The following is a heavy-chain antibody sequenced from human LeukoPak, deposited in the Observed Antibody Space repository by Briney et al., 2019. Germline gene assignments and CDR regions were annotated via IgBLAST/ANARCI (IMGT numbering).Heavy chain of an antibody. CDR1: GYTFTSYG. CDR3: ATDMLPQSSAFDI. D-gene: IGHD2-8*01. J-gene: IGHJ3*02. V-gene: IGHV1-24*01. Sequence: ASVKVSCKASGYTFTSYGISWVRQAPGKGLEWMGGFDPEDGETIYAQKFQGRVTMTEDTSTDTAYMELSSLRSEDTAVYYCATDMLPQSSAFDIWGQGTMVTVSS. CDR2: FDPEDGET.